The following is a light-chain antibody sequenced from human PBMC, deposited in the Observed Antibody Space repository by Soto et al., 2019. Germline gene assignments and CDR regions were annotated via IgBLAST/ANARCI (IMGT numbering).Light chain of an antibody. CDR2: RGS. J-gene: IGKJ5*01. CDR1: QSLLHSNGNNY. Sequence: DIVLTQSPLSLPVTPGEPASISCRSSQSLLHSNGNNYLDWFLQKPGQSPQLLFYRGSSRASGVPDRFSASGSGTDFTLKISRVEAEDVGVYDCMRGLQGAFGQGTRLEIK. CDR3: MRGLQGA. V-gene: IGKV2-28*01.